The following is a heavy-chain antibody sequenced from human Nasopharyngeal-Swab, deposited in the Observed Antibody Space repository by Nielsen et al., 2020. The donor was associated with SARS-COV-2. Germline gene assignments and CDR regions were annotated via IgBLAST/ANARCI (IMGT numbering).Heavy chain of an antibody. V-gene: IGHV4-59*08. J-gene: IGHJ3*02. CDR2: IYDSGST. CDR3: ARHLSIGQPVTDAFDI. Sequence: SETLSLTCTVSGGSLINYYWSWIRQPPGKGLEWIAYIYDSGSTNYSPSLKSRVTISVDTSKNQFSLKLISITAADTAVYYCARHLSIGQPVTDAFDIWGQGTMVTVSS. D-gene: IGHD6-6*01. CDR1: GGSLINYY.